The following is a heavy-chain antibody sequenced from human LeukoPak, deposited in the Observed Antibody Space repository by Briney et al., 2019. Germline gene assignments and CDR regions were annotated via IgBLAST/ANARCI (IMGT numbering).Heavy chain of an antibody. D-gene: IGHD3-10*01. CDR2: ISGSGGST. V-gene: IGHV3-23*01. CDR1: GFTFSSYG. CDR3: AKGDVVRGVITNFDY. J-gene: IGHJ4*02. Sequence: GGSLRLSCAASGFTFSSYGMSWVRQAPGKGLEWVSAISGSGGSTYYADSVKGRFTISRDNSKNTLYLQMNSLRAEDTAVYYCAKGDVVRGVITNFDYWGQGTLVTVSS.